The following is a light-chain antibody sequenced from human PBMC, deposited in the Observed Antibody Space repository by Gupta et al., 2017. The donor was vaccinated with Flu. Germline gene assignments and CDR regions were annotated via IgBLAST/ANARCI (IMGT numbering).Light chain of an antibody. V-gene: IGKV3-20*01. Sequence: TVLTQSLATLSSSPGERATLSCRASQTIHPTYLAWYQQKPGQSPRLLIYGATNRAAGVPDRFSGSGSGTDFTLTISRLEPEDFAMYYCQQYVNSPWTFGQGTKVEIK. CDR1: QTIHPTY. CDR3: QQYVNSPWT. J-gene: IGKJ1*01. CDR2: GAT.